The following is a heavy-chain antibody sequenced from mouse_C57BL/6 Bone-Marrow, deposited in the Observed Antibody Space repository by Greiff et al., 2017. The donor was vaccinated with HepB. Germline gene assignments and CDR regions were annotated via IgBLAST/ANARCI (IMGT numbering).Heavy chain of an antibody. D-gene: IGHD2-5*01. CDR3: ARTRDYSKYYAMDY. J-gene: IGHJ4*01. CDR2: IDPSDSYT. CDR1: GYTFTSYW. Sequence: VQLQQPGAELVKPGASVKLSCKASGYTFTSYWMQWVKQRPGQGLEWIGEIDPSDSYTNYNQKFKGKATLTVDTSSSTAYMQLSSLTSEDSAVYYCARTRDYSKYYAMDYWGQGTSVTVSS. V-gene: IGHV1-50*01.